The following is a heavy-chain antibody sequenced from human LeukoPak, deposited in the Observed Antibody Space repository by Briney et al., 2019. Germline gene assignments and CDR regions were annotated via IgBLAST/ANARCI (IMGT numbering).Heavy chain of an antibody. CDR1: GYTFSSYD. Sequence: GASVKVSCKASGYTFSSYDINWVRQATGQGLEWMGWMNPNSGNTGYAQKFQGRLNMTRNTSIDTAYMELSSLRSDDTAVYYCARGLSLDYWGQGTLVTVSS. CDR3: ARGLSLDY. V-gene: IGHV1-8*01. CDR2: MNPNSGNT. J-gene: IGHJ4*02.